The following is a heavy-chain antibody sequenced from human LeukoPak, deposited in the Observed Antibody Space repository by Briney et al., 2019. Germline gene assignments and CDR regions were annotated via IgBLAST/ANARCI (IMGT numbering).Heavy chain of an antibody. CDR2: IFYSGST. V-gene: IGHV4-31*03. CDR1: GGSISSGDYY. J-gene: IGHJ5*02. CDR3: ARVAAAGNLHNWFDP. Sequence: PSETLSLTCTVSGGSISSGDYYWSWIRQHPGKGLEWIGYIFYSGSTYYNLSLKSRVTISVDTSNNQFSLKLSSVTAADTAVYYCARVAAAGNLHNWFDPWGQGTLVTVSS. D-gene: IGHD6-13*01.